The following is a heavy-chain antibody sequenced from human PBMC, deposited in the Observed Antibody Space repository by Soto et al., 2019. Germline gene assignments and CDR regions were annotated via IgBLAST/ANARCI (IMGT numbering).Heavy chain of an antibody. CDR1: GYTFASYW. D-gene: IGHD3-22*01. CDR3: ARSKNYDSSGYKSYYYYGMDV. V-gene: IGHV5-51*01. CDR2: IYPGDSDT. Sequence: GESLKISCKASGYTFASYWIGWVRQMPGKGLEWMGIIYPGDSDTRYSPSFQGQVIISADKSITTAFLQWNSLEASDTAMYYCARSKNYDSSGYKSYYYYGMDVWGQGTTVTVSS. J-gene: IGHJ6*02.